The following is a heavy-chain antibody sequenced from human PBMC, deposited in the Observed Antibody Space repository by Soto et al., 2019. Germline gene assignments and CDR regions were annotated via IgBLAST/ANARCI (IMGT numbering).Heavy chain of an antibody. J-gene: IGHJ6*02. CDR3: ARQPGRGYSYGYWVYYYYGMDV. D-gene: IGHD5-18*01. CDR2: IYYSGST. Sequence: PSETLSLTCTVSGGSISSSSYYWGWIRQPPGKGLEWIGSIYYSGSTYYNPSLKSRVTISVDTSKNQFSLKLSSVTAADTAVYYCARQPGRGYSYGYWVYYYYGMDVWGQGTTVTVSS. CDR1: GGSISSSSYY. V-gene: IGHV4-39*01.